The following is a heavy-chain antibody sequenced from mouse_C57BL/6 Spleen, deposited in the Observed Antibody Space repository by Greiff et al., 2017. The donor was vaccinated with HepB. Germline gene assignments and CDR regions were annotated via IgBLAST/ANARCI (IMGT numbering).Heavy chain of an antibody. CDR1: GYTFTSYW. CDR3: ARGDDRYFDV. Sequence: QLQQPGAELVMPGASVKLSCKASGYTFTSYWMHWVKQRPGQGLEWIGEIDPSDSYTNYNQKFKGKSTLTVDKSSSTAYMQLSSLTSEDSAVYYCARGDDRYFDVWGTGTTVTVSS. CDR2: IDPSDSYT. V-gene: IGHV1-69*01. J-gene: IGHJ1*03. D-gene: IGHD2-3*01.